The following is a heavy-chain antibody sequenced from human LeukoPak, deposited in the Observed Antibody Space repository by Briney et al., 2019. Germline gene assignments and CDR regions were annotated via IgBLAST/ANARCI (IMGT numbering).Heavy chain of an antibody. Sequence: GGSLRLSCAASRFTFSSYSMNWVRQAPGKGLVWVSRINTDGSSTSYADSVKGRFTISRDNAKNTLYLQMNSLRAEDTAVYYCARGSQGNWNYAHYYYYMDVWGKGTTVTVSS. V-gene: IGHV3-74*01. D-gene: IGHD1-7*01. CDR1: RFTFSSYS. J-gene: IGHJ6*03. CDR2: INTDGSST. CDR3: ARGSQGNWNYAHYYYYMDV.